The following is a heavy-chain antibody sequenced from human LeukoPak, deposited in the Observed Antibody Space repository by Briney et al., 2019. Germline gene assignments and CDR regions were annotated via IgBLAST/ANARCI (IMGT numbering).Heavy chain of an antibody. CDR1: GSSISSGYY. CDR3: ARAVSAAGPSNWFDP. Sequence: SETLSLTCTVSGSSISSGYYWGWIRQPPGKGLEWIGSIYHSGSTYYNPSLKSRVTISVDTSKNQFSLKLSSVTAADTAVYYCARAVSAAGPSNWFDPWGQGTLVTVSS. V-gene: IGHV4-38-2*02. D-gene: IGHD6-13*01. CDR2: IYHSGST. J-gene: IGHJ5*02.